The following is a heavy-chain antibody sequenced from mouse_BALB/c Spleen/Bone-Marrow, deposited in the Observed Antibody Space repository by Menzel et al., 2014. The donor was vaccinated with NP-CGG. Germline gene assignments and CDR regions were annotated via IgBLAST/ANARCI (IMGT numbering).Heavy chain of an antibody. CDR1: GYSFTCYW. D-gene: IGHD1-2*01. V-gene: IGHV1S127*01. CDR3: ARDGITTATYYYAMDY. Sequence: QVHVKQSGPQLVRPGASVKISCKASGYSFTCYWMHWVKQRPGQGLEWIGMIDPSDSETRLNQKFKDKATLTVDKSSSTAYMQLSSPTSEDSAVYYCARDGITTATYYYAMDYWGQGTSVTVSS. CDR2: IDPSDSET. J-gene: IGHJ4*01.